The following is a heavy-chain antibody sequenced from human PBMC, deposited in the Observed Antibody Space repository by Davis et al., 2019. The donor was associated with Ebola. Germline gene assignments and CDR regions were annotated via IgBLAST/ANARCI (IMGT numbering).Heavy chain of an antibody. CDR3: ARHGGLAVAGNFDY. CDR1: GGSFSGYY. CDR2: IHYSGST. V-gene: IGHV4-59*08. J-gene: IGHJ4*02. Sequence: MPSETLSLTCAVYGGSFSGYYWSWVRQPPGKGLEWIGYIHYSGSTNYNPSLKSRVTISVDTSKNQFSLKLTSATAADTAVYYCARHGGLAVAGNFDYWGQGTLVTVSS. D-gene: IGHD6-19*01.